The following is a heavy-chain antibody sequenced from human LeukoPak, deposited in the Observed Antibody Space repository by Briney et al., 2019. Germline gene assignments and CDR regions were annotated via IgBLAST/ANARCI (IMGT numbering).Heavy chain of an antibody. CDR2: IKQDGSEK. CDR1: GFTFSSYW. D-gene: IGHD6-19*01. Sequence: GGSLRLSCAASGFTFSSYWMSWVRQAPGKGLEWVANIKQDGSEKYYVDSVKGRFTISRDNSKNTLYLQMNSLRAEDTAVYYCANMEAVAGPPFDYWGQGTLVTVSS. J-gene: IGHJ4*02. V-gene: IGHV3-7*03. CDR3: ANMEAVAGPPFDY.